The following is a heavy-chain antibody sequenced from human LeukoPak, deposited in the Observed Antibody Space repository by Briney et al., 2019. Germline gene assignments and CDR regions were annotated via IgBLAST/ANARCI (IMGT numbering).Heavy chain of an antibody. J-gene: IGHJ4*02. CDR2: IYYSGST. CDR3: ARLSGYSYGYDY. V-gene: IGHV4-59*08. CDR1: GGSISIYY. D-gene: IGHD5-18*01. Sequence: SETLSLTCTVSGGSISIYYWSWIRQPPGKGLEWIGYIYYSGSTNYNPSLKSRVTISVDTSKNQFSLKLSSVTAADTAVYYCARLSGYSYGYDYWGQGTLVTVSS.